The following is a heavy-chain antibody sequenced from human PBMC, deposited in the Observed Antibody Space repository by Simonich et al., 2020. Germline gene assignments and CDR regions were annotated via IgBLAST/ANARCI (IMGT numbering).Heavy chain of an antibody. V-gene: IGHV4-34*01. D-gene: IGHD3-9*01. J-gene: IGHJ5*02. CDR1: GGSFSGYY. CDR3: ARCGLVNYDILTGYHNWFDP. CDR2: INHSGST. Sequence: QVQLQQWGAGLLKPSETLSLTCAVYGGSFSGYYWSWIRQPPGKGREWMGEINHSGSTNDTPSLKRRVTKSGDTSKNRFSRKLGSVTAADTAVYYCARCGLVNYDILTGYHNWFDPWGQGTLVTVSS.